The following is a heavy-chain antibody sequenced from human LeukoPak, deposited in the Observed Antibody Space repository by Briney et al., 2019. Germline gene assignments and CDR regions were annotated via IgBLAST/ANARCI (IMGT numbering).Heavy chain of an antibody. CDR1: GGSISSGGYY. J-gene: IGHJ4*02. Sequence: SEILSLTCTVSGGSISSGGYYWSWIRQHPGKGLEWIGYIYYSGSTYYNPSLKSRVTISVDTSKNQFSLKLSSVTAADTAVYYCARVYDSSGYYLDYWGQGTLVTVSS. D-gene: IGHD3-22*01. CDR2: IYYSGST. CDR3: ARVYDSSGYYLDY. V-gene: IGHV4-31*03.